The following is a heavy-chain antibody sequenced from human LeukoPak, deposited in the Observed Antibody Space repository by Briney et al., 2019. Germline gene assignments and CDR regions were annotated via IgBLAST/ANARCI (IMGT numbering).Heavy chain of an antibody. CDR3: ARNRIAAAGTWFDP. V-gene: IGHV1-8*03. CDR1: GYTFTSYD. CDR2: MNPNSGNT. J-gene: IGHJ5*02. Sequence: ASVKVSCKASGYTFTSYDINWVRQATGQGLEWMGWMNPNSGNTGYAQKFQGRVTITRNTSISTAYMELSSLRSEDTAVYYCARNRIAAAGTWFDPWGQGTLVTVSS. D-gene: IGHD6-13*01.